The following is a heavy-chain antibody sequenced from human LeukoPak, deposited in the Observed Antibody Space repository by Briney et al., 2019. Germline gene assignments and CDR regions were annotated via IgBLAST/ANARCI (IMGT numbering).Heavy chain of an antibody. CDR1: VFTFSSYS. CDR3: ARDRAVGATDYYYGLDV. CDR2: ISRSSGTV. J-gene: IGHJ6*02. V-gene: IGHV3-48*02. D-gene: IGHD1-26*01. Sequence: GGSLRLSCAASVFTFSSYSMKWVRQARRKGLEWVSYISRSSGTVYYADSVKGRFTISRDNAENSLYLQMSSLRDEDTAVYYCARDRAVGATDYYYGLDVWGQGTTVTVSS.